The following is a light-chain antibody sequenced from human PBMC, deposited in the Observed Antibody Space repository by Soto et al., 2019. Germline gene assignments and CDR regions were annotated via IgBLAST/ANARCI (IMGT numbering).Light chain of an antibody. CDR1: SSDFGTYNL. V-gene: IGLV2-23*01. J-gene: IGLJ1*01. CDR3: CSFTSSYTHV. CDR2: ERS. Sequence: QSALAQPASVSGSPGQSITISCTGASSDFGTYNLVSWYQHHPGKVPKLIIYERSERPSGVSYRFSGSKSGNTASLTISGLQAEDEADYYCCSFTSSYTHVFGAGTKVTVL.